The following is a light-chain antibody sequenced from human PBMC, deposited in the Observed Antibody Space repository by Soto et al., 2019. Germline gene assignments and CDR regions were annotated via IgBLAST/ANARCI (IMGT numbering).Light chain of an antibody. V-gene: IGKV3-20*01. CDR2: GAS. CDR1: QSVSSSY. J-gene: IGKJ2*01. CDR3: QRYGSSPRYT. Sequence: EIVLTQSPGTLSLSPGERATLSCRASQSVSSSYLAWYQQKPGQAPRLLIFGASSRATGIPDRFSGSGSGTDFTLTISGREPEDFAVYYCQRYGSSPRYTFGQGTKLEIK.